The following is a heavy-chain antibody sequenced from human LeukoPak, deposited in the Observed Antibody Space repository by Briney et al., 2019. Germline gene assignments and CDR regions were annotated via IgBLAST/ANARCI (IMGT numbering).Heavy chain of an antibody. CDR2: IIPIFGTA. V-gene: IGHV1-69*01. J-gene: IGHJ6*03. D-gene: IGHD2-2*01. CDR3: ARDVDIVVVPAAPRRGYMDV. CDR1: GGTFSSYA. Sequence: GASVKVSCKASGGTFSSYAISWVRQAPGQGLEWMGGIIPIFGTANYAQKFQGRVTITADESTSTAYMELSSLRSEDTAVYYCARDVDIVVVPAAPRRGYMDVWGKGTTVTVSS.